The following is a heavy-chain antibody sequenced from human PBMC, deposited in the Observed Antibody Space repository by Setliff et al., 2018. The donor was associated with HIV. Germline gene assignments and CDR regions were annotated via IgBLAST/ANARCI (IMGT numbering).Heavy chain of an antibody. V-gene: IGHV4-4*07. D-gene: IGHD3-3*01. CDR3: ARDRSGTSYAGDDAFDI. CDR2: ISAGGYT. J-gene: IGHJ3*02. Sequence: PSETLSPTCTVPGGSISIYYWSWIRQLPGEGLEWIGRISAGGYTYYNPSLQSRVTMSVDMSKNQFSLKLSSVTAADTAIYYCARDRSGTSYAGDDAFDIWGQGTMVTVSS. CDR1: GGSISIYY.